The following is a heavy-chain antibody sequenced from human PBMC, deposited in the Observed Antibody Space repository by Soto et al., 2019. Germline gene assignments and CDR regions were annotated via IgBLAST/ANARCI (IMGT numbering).Heavy chain of an antibody. J-gene: IGHJ3*02. D-gene: IGHD2-21*02. CDR3: ARAYCGGDCYFWVDAFDI. CDR1: GGSFSGYY. CDR2: INHSGST. V-gene: IGHV4-34*01. Sequence: QVQLQQWGAGLLKPSETLSLTCAVYGGSFSGYYWSWIRQPPGKGLEWIGEINHSGSTNYNPSLKSRVTISVDTSKNQFSLKLSSVTAADTAVYYCARAYCGGDCYFWVDAFDIWGQGTMVTVSS.